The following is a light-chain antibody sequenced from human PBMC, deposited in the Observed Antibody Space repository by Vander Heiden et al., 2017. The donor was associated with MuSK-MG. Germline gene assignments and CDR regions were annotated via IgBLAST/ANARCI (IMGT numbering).Light chain of an antibody. Sequence: QSVLTQPPSASGTPGQRVTISCSGSSSNIGSNYVYWYQQLPGTDTKILIYRNNKRPSGVPDRFSGSKSGTSAAPAISGLWYEEEADDYCAAWDDSMSGEVFGTGTKVTVL. J-gene: IGLJ1*01. CDR3: AAWDDSMSGEV. V-gene: IGLV1-47*03. CDR2: RNN. CDR1: SSNIGSNY.